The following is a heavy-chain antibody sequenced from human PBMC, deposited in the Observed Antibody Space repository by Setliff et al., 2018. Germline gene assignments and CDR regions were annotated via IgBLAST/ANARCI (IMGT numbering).Heavy chain of an antibody. CDR2: ISRSSTYI. Sequence: GGSLRLSCAASGFTFSAHYMDWLRQAPGKGLEWVSSISRSSTYIHYADSMKGRFTISRDNAKNSLYLQMNSLTAEDTAVYYCARVGSKPQLGWFDPWGQGTLVTVSS. D-gene: IGHD1-26*01. V-gene: IGHV3-21*01. CDR1: GFTFSAHY. CDR3: ARVGSKPQLGWFDP. J-gene: IGHJ5*02.